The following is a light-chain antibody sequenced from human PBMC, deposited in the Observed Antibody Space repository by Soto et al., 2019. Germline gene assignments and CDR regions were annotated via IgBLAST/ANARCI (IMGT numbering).Light chain of an antibody. Sequence: QSVLTQPPSVSGSPGQSVTISCTGSSSDVGSYNRVSWYQQPPGTAPKLIIYEVTNRPSGVPDRFSGSKSGNTASLTISGLQAKDEADYYCSLYTSSNSWVSGGGTKLTVL. CDR2: EVT. J-gene: IGLJ3*02. CDR3: SLYTSSNSWV. CDR1: SSDVGSYNR. V-gene: IGLV2-18*01.